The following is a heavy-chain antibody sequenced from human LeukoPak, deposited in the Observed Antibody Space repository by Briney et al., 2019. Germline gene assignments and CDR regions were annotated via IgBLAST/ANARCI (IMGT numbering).Heavy chain of an antibody. CDR3: ARDLPPVVSVYAPDY. D-gene: IGHD2-15*01. Sequence: ASVKVSCKASGYTFTNYDIHWVRQAPGQGLEWMGWINPNNGGTNFAQKFQGRVTMTTDTSISTAYMELTRLRSDDTAVYYCARDLPPVVSVYAPDYWGQGTLVTVSS. V-gene: IGHV1-2*02. CDR1: GYTFTNYD. CDR2: INPNNGGT. J-gene: IGHJ4*02.